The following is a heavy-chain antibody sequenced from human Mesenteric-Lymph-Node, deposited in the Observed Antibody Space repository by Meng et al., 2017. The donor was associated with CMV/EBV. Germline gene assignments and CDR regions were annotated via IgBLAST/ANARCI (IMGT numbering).Heavy chain of an antibody. CDR2: MNPNSGNT. V-gene: IGHV1-8*03. CDR3: ARALYCSSTSCLRAKYYYDSSGYSPLGY. Sequence: ASVKVSCKASGYTFIGYYMHWVRQAPGQGLEWVGWMNPNSGNTGYAQKFQGRVTITRNTSISTAYMELSSLRSEDTAVYYCARALYCSSTSCLRAKYYYDSSGYSPLGYWGQGTLVTVSS. D-gene: IGHD3-22*01. CDR1: GYTFIGYY. J-gene: IGHJ4*02.